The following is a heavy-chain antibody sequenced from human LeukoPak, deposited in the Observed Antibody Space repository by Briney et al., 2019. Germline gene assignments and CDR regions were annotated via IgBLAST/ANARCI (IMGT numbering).Heavy chain of an antibody. CDR1: GFTFSDYY. J-gene: IGHJ5*02. D-gene: IGHD2-2*01. CDR2: ISSSSSYT. Sequence: GGSLRLSCAASGFTFSDYYMSWIRQAPGKGLEWVSYISSSSSYTNYADSVKGRFTISRDNAKNSLYLQMNSLRAEDTAVYYCASHAAILRWFDPWGQGTLVTVSS. V-gene: IGHV3-11*06. CDR3: ASHAAILRWFDP.